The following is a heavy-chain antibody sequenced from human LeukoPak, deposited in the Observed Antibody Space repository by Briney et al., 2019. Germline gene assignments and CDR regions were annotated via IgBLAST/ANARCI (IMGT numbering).Heavy chain of an antibody. CDR2: IYNSGST. J-gene: IGHJ4*02. D-gene: IGHD1-26*01. Sequence: NPSETLSLTCTVSGGSIRTYNWNWIRQSPGNGLEWIGYIYNSGSTNYNPSLASRVTMSIDTSKNQFSLKVSSVTASDTAIYYCARDSGTYRLFDHWGQGTLVTVSS. CDR3: ARDSGTYRLFDH. CDR1: GGSIRTYN. V-gene: IGHV4-4*08.